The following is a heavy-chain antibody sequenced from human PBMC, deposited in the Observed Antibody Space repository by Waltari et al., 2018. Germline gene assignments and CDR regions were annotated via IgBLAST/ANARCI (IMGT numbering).Heavy chain of an antibody. D-gene: IGHD3-3*01. CDR2: ISYDGSNK. Sequence: QVQLVESGGGVVQPGRSLRLSCAASGFTFSSYAMPWVRQAPGQGLEWVAVISYDGSNKYYADSVKGRFTISRDNSKNTLYLQMNSLRAEDTAVYYCAREHYDFWSGYYSGGFAYWGQGTLVTVSS. CDR1: GFTFSSYA. V-gene: IGHV3-30*16. CDR3: AREHYDFWSGYYSGGFAY. J-gene: IGHJ4*02.